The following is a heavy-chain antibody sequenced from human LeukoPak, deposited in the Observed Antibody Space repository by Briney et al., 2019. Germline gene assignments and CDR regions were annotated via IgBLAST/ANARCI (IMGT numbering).Heavy chain of an antibody. J-gene: IGHJ6*03. CDR2: IYYSGST. V-gene: IGHV4-59*08. CDR3: ARGVELLWFGELPLPIYYYYYMDV. CDR1: GGPISSYY. Sequence: SETLSLTCTVSGGPISSYYWSWIRQPPGKGLEWIGYIYYSGSTNYNPSLKSRVTISVDTSKNQYSLKLSSVTAADTAVYYCARGVELLWFGELPLPIYYYYYMDVWGEGTTVTVSS. D-gene: IGHD3-10*01.